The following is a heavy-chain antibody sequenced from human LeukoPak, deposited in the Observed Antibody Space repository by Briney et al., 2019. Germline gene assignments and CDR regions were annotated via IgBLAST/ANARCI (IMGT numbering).Heavy chain of an antibody. D-gene: IGHD2-15*01. CDR3: ARKAGYCSGGSCSPSDRGYYYYYMDV. Sequence: SETLSLTCAVYGGSFSGYYWSWIRQPPGKGLEWVGEINHSGSTNYNPSLKSRVTISVDTSKNQFSLKLSSVTAADTAVYYCARKAGYCSGGSCSPSDRGYYYYYMDVWGKGTTVTVSS. J-gene: IGHJ6*03. CDR2: INHSGST. V-gene: IGHV4-34*01. CDR1: GGSFSGYY.